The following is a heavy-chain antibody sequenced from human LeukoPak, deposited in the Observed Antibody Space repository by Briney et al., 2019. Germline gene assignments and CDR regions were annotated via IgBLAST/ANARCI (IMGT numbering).Heavy chain of an antibody. CDR2: IKEDGSEK. CDR3: VRGGFMSFDY. CDR1: GFSFSTYW. Sequence: GGSLRLSCAASGFSFSTYWMTWVRQAPGKRLEWVASIKEDGSEKYPADSLKGRFTISRDNAKNSLYLQMNSLRVEDTAVYYCVRGGFMSFDYWGQGTLVTVSS. D-gene: IGHD3-16*01. J-gene: IGHJ4*02. V-gene: IGHV3-7*05.